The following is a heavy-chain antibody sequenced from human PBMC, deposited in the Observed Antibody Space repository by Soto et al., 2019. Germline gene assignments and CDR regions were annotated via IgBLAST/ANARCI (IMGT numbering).Heavy chain of an antibody. CDR2: MNPNSGNT. V-gene: IGHV1-8*01. D-gene: IGHD6-19*01. CDR3: ARVGIAVAGTYDNWFDH. CDR1: VYTFTSYD. Sequence: GXSVKGSCKASVYTFTSYDISWVRQATGQRLEWMGWMNPNSGNTGYAQKFQGRVTMTRNTSISTAYMELSSLRSEDTAVYYCARVGIAVAGTYDNWFDHWGQGTLVTVSS. J-gene: IGHJ5*02.